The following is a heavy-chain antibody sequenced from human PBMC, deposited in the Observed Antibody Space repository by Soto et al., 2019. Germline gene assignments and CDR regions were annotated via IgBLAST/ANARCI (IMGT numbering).Heavy chain of an antibody. J-gene: IGHJ4*02. V-gene: IGHV2-5*02. CDR1: GFSLNTRDVG. CDR2: VYWDDDK. D-gene: IGHD3-16*01. CDR3: AHCRGGVASF. Sequence: QITLNESGPALVKPTQTLTLTCTFSGFSLNTRDVGVGWIRQPPGKALEWLGVVYWDDDKTYSPSLKSRLTITTDTPTNQVVLRMTKMDPVDTATYYCAHCRGGVASFWGQGTLVTVSS.